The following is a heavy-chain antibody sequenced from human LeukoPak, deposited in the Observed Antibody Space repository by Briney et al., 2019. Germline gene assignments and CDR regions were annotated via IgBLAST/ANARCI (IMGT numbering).Heavy chain of an antibody. CDR2: ISGTGGST. CDR1: GFTFSTYA. J-gene: IGHJ4*02. Sequence: PGGSLRLSCAASGFTFSTYAMSWVRQAPGKGLECVSTISGTGGSTYYADSVKGRFTISRDNSKSTLYLQMNSLRAGDTAVYYCAKRVAVAGTITGPLDYWGQGTLVTVSS. V-gene: IGHV3-23*01. D-gene: IGHD6-19*01. CDR3: AKRVAVAGTITGPLDY.